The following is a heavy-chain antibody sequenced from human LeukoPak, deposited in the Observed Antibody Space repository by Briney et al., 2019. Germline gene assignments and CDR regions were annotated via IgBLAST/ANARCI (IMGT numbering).Heavy chain of an antibody. CDR3: ARDPTLTYSSGNYYYYGMDV. V-gene: IGHV4-59*01. J-gene: IGHJ6*02. Sequence: PSETLSLTCTVSGGSISSYYWSWIRQPPGKGLEWIGYIYYSGSTNYNPSLKSRVTISVDTSKNQFSLKLSSVTAADTAVYYCARDPTLTYSSGNYYYYGMDVWGQGTTVTVSS. CDR2: IYYSGST. CDR1: GGSISSYY. D-gene: IGHD6-19*01.